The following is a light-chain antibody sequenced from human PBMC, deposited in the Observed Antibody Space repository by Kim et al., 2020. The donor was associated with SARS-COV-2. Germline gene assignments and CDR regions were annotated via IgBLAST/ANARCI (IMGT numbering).Light chain of an antibody. Sequence: SASVRDRVTITCRASQSISSYLNWYQQKPGKAPKLLIYAASSLQSGVPSRFSGSGSGTDFTLTISSLQPEDSATYYCQQSYKTPYTFGQGTKLEI. CDR1: QSISSY. V-gene: IGKV1-39*01. J-gene: IGKJ2*01. CDR3: QQSYKTPYT. CDR2: AAS.